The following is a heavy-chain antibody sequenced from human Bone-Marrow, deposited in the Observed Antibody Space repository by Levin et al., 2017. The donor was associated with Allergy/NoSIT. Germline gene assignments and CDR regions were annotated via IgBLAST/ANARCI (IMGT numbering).Heavy chain of an antibody. CDR2: IGGDNYTK. D-gene: IGHD6-13*01. CDR1: GFTLSDYY. Sequence: SCAASGFTLSDYYMSWIRQAPGKGLEWVSYIGGDNYTKYYADSVKGRFTISRDNVKKSLYLQMNSLRGEDTAVYYCAKEGSWSSTWLGNYYFDYWGQGTLVTVSS. CDR3: AKEGSWSSTWLGNYYFDY. J-gene: IGHJ4*02. V-gene: IGHV3-11*04.